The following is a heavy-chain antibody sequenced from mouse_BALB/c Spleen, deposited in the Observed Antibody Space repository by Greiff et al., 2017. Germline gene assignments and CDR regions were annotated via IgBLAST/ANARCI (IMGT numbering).Heavy chain of an antibody. D-gene: IGHD3-1*01. CDR2: IDPANGNT. Sequence: DVQLQESGAELVKPGASVKLSCTASGFNIKDTYMHWVKQRPEQGLEWIGRIDPANGNTKYDPKFQGKATITADTSSNTAYLQLSSLTSEDTAVYYCVSSGSLYYFDDWGQGTTLTVSS. CDR1: GFNIKDTY. V-gene: IGHV14-3*02. CDR3: VSSGSLYYFDD. J-gene: IGHJ2*01.